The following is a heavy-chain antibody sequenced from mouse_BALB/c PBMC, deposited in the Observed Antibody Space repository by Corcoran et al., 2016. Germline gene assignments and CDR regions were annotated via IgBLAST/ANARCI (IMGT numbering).Heavy chain of an antibody. V-gene: IGHV9-3-1*01. J-gene: IGHJ3*01. CDR1: GYTFTNYG. Sequence: QIQLVQSGPELKKPGETVKISCKASGYTFTNYGMNWVKQAPGKGLKWMGWIDTYTGEQTYADDFKGRFAFSLETSASTAYLHITNLKNAETATYFCARVTTAPAWCAYWGQGTLVTVSA. D-gene: IGHD1-2*01. CDR3: ARVTTAPAWCAY. CDR2: IDTYTGEQ.